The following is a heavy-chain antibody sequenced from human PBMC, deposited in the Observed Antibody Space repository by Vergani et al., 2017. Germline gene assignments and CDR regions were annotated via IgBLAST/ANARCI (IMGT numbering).Heavy chain of an antibody. CDR2: IIPILGTA. D-gene: IGHD3-3*01. J-gene: IGHJ6*03. V-gene: IGHV1-69*11. Sequence: QVQLVQSGAEVKKPGSSVKVSCKASGGTFSSYAISWVRQAPGQGLEWMGRIIPILGTATSAQKFQGRVTITADESTSTAYMELSSLRSEDTAVYYCVTDFWSGHNHPYDYYYYMDVWGKGTTVTVSS. CDR3: VTDFWSGHNHPYDYYYYMDV. CDR1: GGTFSSYA.